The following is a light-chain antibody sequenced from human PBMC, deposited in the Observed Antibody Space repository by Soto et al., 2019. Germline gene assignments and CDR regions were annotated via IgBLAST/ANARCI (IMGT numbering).Light chain of an antibody. CDR1: SSDLGGYNY. CDR2: EVI. Sequence: QSALTQPASVSGSPGQSITISCTGTSSDLGGYNYVSWYQQHPGKAPKLIICEVINRPSGVSNRFSGSKSGNTASLTISGLQAEDEADYYCSSYTSRSTLVFGTGTKLTVL. V-gene: IGLV2-14*01. CDR3: SSYTSRSTLV. J-gene: IGLJ1*01.